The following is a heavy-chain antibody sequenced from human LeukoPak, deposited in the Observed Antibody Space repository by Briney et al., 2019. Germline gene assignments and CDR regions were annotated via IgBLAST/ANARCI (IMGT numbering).Heavy chain of an antibody. Sequence: GGSLRLSCAASGFTFSSYSMNWVRQAPGKGLEWVSSISSSSSYIYYADSVKGRFTISRDNAKNSLYLQMNSLRAEDTAVYYCARDVLGYCSSTSCYDPFPFDYWGQGTLATVPS. D-gene: IGHD2-2*01. V-gene: IGHV3-21*01. CDR2: ISSSSSYI. CDR1: GFTFSSYS. J-gene: IGHJ4*02. CDR3: ARDVLGYCSSTSCYDPFPFDY.